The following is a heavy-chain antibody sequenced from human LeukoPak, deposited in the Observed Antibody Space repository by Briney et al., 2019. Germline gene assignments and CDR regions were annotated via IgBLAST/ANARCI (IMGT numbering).Heavy chain of an antibody. J-gene: IGHJ3*02. CDR2: INPSGGST. V-gene: IGHV1-46*01. CDR3: ARANHYDMLTGYSDDAFDI. D-gene: IGHD3-9*01. CDR1: GYTFTSYY. Sequence: ASVKVSCKASGYTFTSYYMHWVRQAPGQGLEWMGIINPSGGSTSYAQKFQGRVTMTRGTSTSTVYMELSSLRSEDTAVYYCARANHYDMLTGYSDDAFDIWGQGTMVTVSS.